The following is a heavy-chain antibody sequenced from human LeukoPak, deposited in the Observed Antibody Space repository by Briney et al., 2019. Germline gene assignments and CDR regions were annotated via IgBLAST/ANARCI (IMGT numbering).Heavy chain of an antibody. CDR3: ARDGTSTDDY. CDR1: GYTFTGYY. Sequence: ASVKASCKASGYTFTGYYMHWVRQAPGQGLEWMGWINPNSGGTNYAQKFQGRFTVTTDSSTSTAYMELRDLRSDDTAVFYCARDGTSTDDYWGQGTLVTVSS. D-gene: IGHD2-2*01. J-gene: IGHJ4*02. CDR2: INPNSGGT. V-gene: IGHV1-2*02.